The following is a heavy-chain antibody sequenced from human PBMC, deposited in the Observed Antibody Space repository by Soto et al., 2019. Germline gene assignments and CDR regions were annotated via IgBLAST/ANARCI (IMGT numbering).Heavy chain of an antibody. Sequence: RLSCAASGFTFSSYAMHWVRQAPGKGLEWVAVISYDGSNKYYADSVKGRFTISRDNSKNTLYLQMNSLRAEDTAVYYCARDSIAARGVGWFDPWGQGXLVTVSS. CDR3: ARDSIAARGVGWFDP. CDR1: GFTFSSYA. V-gene: IGHV3-30-3*01. J-gene: IGHJ5*02. CDR2: ISYDGSNK. D-gene: IGHD6-6*01.